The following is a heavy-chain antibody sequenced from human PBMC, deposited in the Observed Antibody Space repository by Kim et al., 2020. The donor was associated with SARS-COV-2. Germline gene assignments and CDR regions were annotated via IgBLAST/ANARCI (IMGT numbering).Heavy chain of an antibody. CDR3: ARDGGRGQYYDILTGQTAFDY. Sequence: GGSLRLSCAASGFTFSSYSMNWVRQAPGKGLEWVSYISSSSSTIYYADSVKGRFTISRDNAKNSLYLQMNSLRDEDTAVYYCARDGGRGQYYDILTGQTAFDYWGQGPLVTVSS. CDR1: GFTFSSYS. D-gene: IGHD3-9*01. J-gene: IGHJ4*02. CDR2: ISSSSSTI. V-gene: IGHV3-48*02.